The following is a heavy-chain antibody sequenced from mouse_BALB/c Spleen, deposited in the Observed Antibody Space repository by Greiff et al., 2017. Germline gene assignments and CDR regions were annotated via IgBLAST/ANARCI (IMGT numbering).Heavy chain of an antibody. CDR2: ILRGSGSP. CDR3: ARRGLVWYLFDY. D-gene: IGHD2-10*02. V-gene: IGHV1-9*01. CDR1: GYSFSSYW. Sequence: VKLVESGAELMKPGASVTISCKATGYSFSSYWSEWVKQRSGHGLEWIGEILRGSGSPNYHEKFKGKATFTADTSSNTVYMQLSSLTSEDADVYYCARRGLVWYLFDYWGQGTTLTVSS. J-gene: IGHJ2*01.